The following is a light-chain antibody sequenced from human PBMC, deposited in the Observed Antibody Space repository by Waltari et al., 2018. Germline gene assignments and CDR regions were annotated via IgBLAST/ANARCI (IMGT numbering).Light chain of an antibody. CDR2: EGS. CDR1: SSDVGSYTL. CDR3: CSYAGSSTWV. Sequence: QSALTQRASVSGPPGQAITIACTGTSSDVGSYTLVPWYQQHPGKDPKLMIYEGSKRPSGVSNRFSCSKSGNTACLTISGLQAEDEADYYCCSYAGSSTWVFGGGTKLTVL. V-gene: IGLV2-23*01. J-gene: IGLJ3*02.